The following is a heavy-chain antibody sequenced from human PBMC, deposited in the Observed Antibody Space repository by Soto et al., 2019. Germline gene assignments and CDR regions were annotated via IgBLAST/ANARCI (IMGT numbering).Heavy chain of an antibody. CDR3: AREWFGELPPYGMDV. CDR2: IRYDGSNK. D-gene: IGHD3-10*01. J-gene: IGHJ6*02. V-gene: IGHV3-33*01. Sequence: QGQLVASGGGVAQPGRALRLSCAASGFTFSSYGMHWVRQAPGKGLEWVAVIRYDGSNKYYADSVKGRFTISRDNSKNTLYLQMNSLRAEDTAVYYCAREWFGELPPYGMDVWGQGTTVTVSS. CDR1: GFTFSSYG.